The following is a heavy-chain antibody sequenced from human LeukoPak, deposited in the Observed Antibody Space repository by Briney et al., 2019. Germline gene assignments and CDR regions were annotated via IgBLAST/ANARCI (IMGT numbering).Heavy chain of an antibody. J-gene: IGHJ4*02. CDR2: ISSSSSYI. D-gene: IGHD3-9*01. Sequence: GGSLRLSCAASGFTFSSYSMNWVRQAPGKGLEWVSSISSSSSYIYYADSVKGRFTISRDNAKNSLYLRMNSLRAEDTAVYYCAKQHMTGYDSGFDYWGQGTLVTVSS. V-gene: IGHV3-21*04. CDR1: GFTFSSYS. CDR3: AKQHMTGYDSGFDY.